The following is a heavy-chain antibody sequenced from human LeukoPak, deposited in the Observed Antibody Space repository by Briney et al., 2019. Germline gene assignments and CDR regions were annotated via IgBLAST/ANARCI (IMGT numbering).Heavy chain of an antibody. J-gene: IGHJ3*02. D-gene: IGHD2-8*01. CDR1: GFTFDDYA. Sequence: GGSLRLSCAASGFTFDDYAMHWVRQAPGKGLEWVSVMYSGGSTYYADSVKGRFIISRDNSMNTLYLQMNSLRAEDTAAYYCARSASLYGPDAFDIWGQGTMVTVSS. CDR3: ARSASLYGPDAFDI. CDR2: MYSGGST. V-gene: IGHV3-66*01.